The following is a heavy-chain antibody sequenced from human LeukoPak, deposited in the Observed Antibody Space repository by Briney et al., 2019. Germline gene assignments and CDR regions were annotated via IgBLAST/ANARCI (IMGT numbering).Heavy chain of an antibody. CDR3: ARAPPGGYDY. CDR1: GYTFTSYN. CDR2: MNPNSGNT. D-gene: IGHD5-18*01. Sequence: VASVKVSCKASGYTFTSYNINWVRQATGQGLEWMGWMNPNSGNTGYVQKFQGRVTMTRNTSISTAYMELSSLRSEDTAVYYCARAPPGGYDYWGQGTLVTVSS. V-gene: IGHV1-8*01. J-gene: IGHJ4*02.